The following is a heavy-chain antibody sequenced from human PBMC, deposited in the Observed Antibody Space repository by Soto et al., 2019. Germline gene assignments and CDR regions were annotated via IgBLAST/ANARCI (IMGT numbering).Heavy chain of an antibody. CDR3: VRDGDFGGVIASVY. CDR2: IYSDGRT. D-gene: IGHD3-16*02. Sequence: GSLRLSCAASGFTVSTSYMSWVRQAPGKGLDWVSLIYSDGRTYYADSVKGRFTISRDSSRNTLYLHMNSLSAEDTAVYYCVRDGDFGGVIASVYWGQGT. V-gene: IGHV3-66*01. J-gene: IGHJ4*02. CDR1: GFTVSTSY.